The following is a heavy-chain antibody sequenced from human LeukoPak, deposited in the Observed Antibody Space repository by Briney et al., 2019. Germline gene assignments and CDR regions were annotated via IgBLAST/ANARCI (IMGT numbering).Heavy chain of an antibody. CDR3: ARLLQWGPWG. CDR1: GGSISSSSYY. D-gene: IGHD7-27*01. J-gene: IGHJ4*02. V-gene: IGHV4-39*01. Sequence: KPSETLSLTCTVSGGSISSSSYYWGWIRQPPGKGLEWIGSIYYSGSTYYNPSLKSRVTISVDTSKNQLPLKLSSVTAADTAVYYCARLLQWGPWGWGQGTLVTVSS. CDR2: IYYSGST.